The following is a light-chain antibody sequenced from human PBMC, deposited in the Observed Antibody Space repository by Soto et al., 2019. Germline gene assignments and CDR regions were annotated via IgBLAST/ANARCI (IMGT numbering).Light chain of an antibody. Sequence: DIPMTQSPSSLSASVGDRVTITCRASQSISSYLNWYQQKPGKAPKLLIYAASSLQSGVPSRFSGSGSGTDFTLTISSLQPEDFATYYCQQSYNNPRTWTFGQGTKVEIK. CDR1: QSISSY. CDR3: QQSYNNPRTWT. CDR2: AAS. V-gene: IGKV1-39*01. J-gene: IGKJ1*01.